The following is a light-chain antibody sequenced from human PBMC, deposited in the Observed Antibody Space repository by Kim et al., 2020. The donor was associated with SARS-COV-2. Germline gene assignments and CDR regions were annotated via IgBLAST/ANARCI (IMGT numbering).Light chain of an antibody. J-gene: IGLJ3*02. Sequence: SYELTQPPSVSVSPGQTASITCSGDKLGDKYACWYQQKPGQSPVLVIYQDSKRPSGIPERFSGSNSGNTATLTISGTQATDEADYYCQARDSSTAVFGGG. CDR2: QDS. CDR1: KLGDKY. CDR3: QARDSSTAV. V-gene: IGLV3-1*01.